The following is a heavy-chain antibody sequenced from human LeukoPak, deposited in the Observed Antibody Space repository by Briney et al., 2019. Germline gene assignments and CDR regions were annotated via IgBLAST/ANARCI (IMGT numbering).Heavy chain of an antibody. V-gene: IGHV3-30*04. Sequence: GGSLRLSCAASGFTFSSYAMHWVRQAPGKGLEGVAVISYDGSNKYYADSVKGRFTISRDNSKNTLYLQMNSLRAEDTAVYYCARGDSSSRGAYFDYWGQGTLVTVS. D-gene: IGHD6-13*01. CDR3: ARGDSSSRGAYFDY. CDR2: ISYDGSNK. J-gene: IGHJ4*02. CDR1: GFTFSSYA.